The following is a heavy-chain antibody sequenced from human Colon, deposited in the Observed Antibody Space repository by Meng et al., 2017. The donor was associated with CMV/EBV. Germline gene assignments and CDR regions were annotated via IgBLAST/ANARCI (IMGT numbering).Heavy chain of an antibody. Sequence: GESLKISCKGSGYKFPTYWIGWVRQMPGKGLEWMGIIYPGDSDTRYSPSFQGQVTISADKSISTAYLQWSSLKASDTAIYYCARLRAAAGGMDVWGQGTMVTVSS. CDR3: ARLRAAAGGMDV. V-gene: IGHV5-51*01. CDR2: IYPGDSDT. D-gene: IGHD6-13*01. J-gene: IGHJ6*02. CDR1: GYKFPTYW.